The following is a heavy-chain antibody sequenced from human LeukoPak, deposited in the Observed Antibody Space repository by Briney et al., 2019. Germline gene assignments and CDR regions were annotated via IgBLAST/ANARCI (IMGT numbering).Heavy chain of an antibody. J-gene: IGHJ4*02. Sequence: PGGSLRLSCAASGFTFSSYSMNWVRQAPGKGLEWVSYISGSSSTIYYADSVKGRFTIPRDNSKNTLYLQMNSLRAEDTAVYYCAKDERWLQFSDYWGQGTLVTVSS. CDR1: GFTFSSYS. CDR3: AKDERWLQFSDY. V-gene: IGHV3-48*01. CDR2: ISGSSSTI. D-gene: IGHD5-24*01.